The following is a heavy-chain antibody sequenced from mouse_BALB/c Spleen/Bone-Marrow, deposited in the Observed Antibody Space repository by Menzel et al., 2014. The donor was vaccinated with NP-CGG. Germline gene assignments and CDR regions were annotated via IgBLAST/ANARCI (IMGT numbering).Heavy chain of an antibody. CDR1: GFNIKDTY. CDR2: IDPANGNT. Sequence: VQLQQSGAELVKPGASVKLSCTASGFNIKDTYMHWVKQRPEQGLEWIGRIDPANGNTKYDPKFQGKATITADTSSNTAYLQLSSLTSEDTTVYYCARWEYYAMDYWGQGTSVTVSS. J-gene: IGHJ4*01. CDR3: ARWEYYAMDY. V-gene: IGHV14-3*02. D-gene: IGHD4-1*01.